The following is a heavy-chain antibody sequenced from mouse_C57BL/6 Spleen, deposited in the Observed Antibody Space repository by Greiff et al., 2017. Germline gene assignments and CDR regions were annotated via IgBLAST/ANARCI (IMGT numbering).Heavy chain of an antibody. Sequence: QVQLQQSGPELVKPGASVKISCTASGYAFSSSWMNWVKQRPGKGLEWIGRICPGDGDTNYNGKFKGKGTLTADKSSSTAYLQLSSLTSEDSAVYFCARSYYCGSSYRAMDYWGQGTSLTVSS. CDR1: GYAFSSSW. CDR2: ICPGDGDT. CDR3: ARSYYCGSSYRAMDY. D-gene: IGHD1-1*01. V-gene: IGHV1-82*01. J-gene: IGHJ4*01.